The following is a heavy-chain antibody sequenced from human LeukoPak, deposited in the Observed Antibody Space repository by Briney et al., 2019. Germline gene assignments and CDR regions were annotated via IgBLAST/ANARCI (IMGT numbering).Heavy chain of an antibody. Sequence: SETLSLTCTVSGGSISSSGSYWGWIRQPPGKGLEWIGRIYTSGSTNYNPSLKSRVTMSVDTSKNQFSLKLSSVTAADTAVYYCARDPSYDSSGYVDYWGQGTLVTVSS. CDR2: IYTSGST. D-gene: IGHD3-22*01. CDR3: ARDPSYDSSGYVDY. J-gene: IGHJ4*02. CDR1: GGSISSSGSY. V-gene: IGHV4-39*07.